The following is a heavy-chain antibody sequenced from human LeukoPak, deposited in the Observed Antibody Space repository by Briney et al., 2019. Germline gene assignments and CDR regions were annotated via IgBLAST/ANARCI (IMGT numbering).Heavy chain of an antibody. CDR2: ISYDGSNK. J-gene: IGHJ4*02. CDR3: AKDHYYGSGSYSTFDY. Sequence: GRSLRLSCAASGFTFSSYGMHWVRQAPGKGLEWVAVISYDGSNKYYADSVKGRFTISRDNSKNTLYLQMNSPRAEDTAVYYCAKDHYYGSGSYSTFDYWGQGTLVTVSS. D-gene: IGHD3-10*01. CDR1: GFTFSSYG. V-gene: IGHV3-30*18.